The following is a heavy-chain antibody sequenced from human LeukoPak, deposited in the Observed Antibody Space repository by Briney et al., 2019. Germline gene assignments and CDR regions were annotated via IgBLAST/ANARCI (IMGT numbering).Heavy chain of an antibody. J-gene: IGHJ4*02. V-gene: IGHV3-23*01. CDR1: GFTFSSDA. CDR3: VRDWGYDSSGYWQKYFDT. Sequence: GGSLRLSCAASGFTFSSDAMSWVRQAPGKGLEWVSAISGSGGSTYYADSVKGRFTISRDNAKNTVYLQMNSLRAEDTAVYYCVRDWGYDSSGYWQKYFDTWGQGTLVTVSS. D-gene: IGHD3-22*01. CDR2: ISGSGGST.